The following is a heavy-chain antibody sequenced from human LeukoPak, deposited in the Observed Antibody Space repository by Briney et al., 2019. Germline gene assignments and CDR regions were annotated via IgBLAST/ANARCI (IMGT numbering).Heavy chain of an antibody. CDR1: GYTFTSYA. CDR3: ARFDLPGIAVASDY. D-gene: IGHD6-19*01. V-gene: IGHV7-4-1*02. Sequence: GASVKVSCKASGYTFTSYAMNWVRQAPGQGLEWMGWINTNTGNPTYAQGFTGRFVFPLDTSVSTAYLQISSLKAEDTAVYYCARFDLPGIAVASDYWGQGTLVTVSS. CDR2: INTNTGNP. J-gene: IGHJ4*02.